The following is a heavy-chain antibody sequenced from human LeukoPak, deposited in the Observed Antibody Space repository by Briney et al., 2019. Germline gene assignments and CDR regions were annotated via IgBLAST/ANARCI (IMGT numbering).Heavy chain of an antibody. V-gene: IGHV3-30*04. D-gene: IGHD3-3*01. CDR1: GLQLSIYS. J-gene: IGHJ3*02. CDR2: ISYGGIDK. CDR3: ARESWSDSVAFDI. Sequence: GGSQKPSCAASGLQLSIYSIHWVRQASGGGLEWGGLISYGGIDKSYADSVKGRFTISRDSSKRTLYLQMNSLRAEDTAMYYCARESWSDSVAFDIWGLGTMVIVSS.